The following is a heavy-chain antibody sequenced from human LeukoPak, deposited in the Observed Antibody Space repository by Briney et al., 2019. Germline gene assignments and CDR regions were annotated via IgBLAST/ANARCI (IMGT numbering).Heavy chain of an antibody. J-gene: IGHJ6*04. Sequence: ASVKVSCKASGYTFTGYYMHWVRPAPGRGREWMGWINPNRGGTNYAQKFRGWVTMTRDTSISTAYMELSRLRSDDTAVYYCARDHRYYGSGSYYNVWGGKYGMDVWGKGTTVTVSS. CDR2: INPNRGGT. V-gene: IGHV1-2*04. CDR1: GYTFTGYY. CDR3: ARDHRYYGSGSYYNVWGGKYGMDV. D-gene: IGHD3-10*01.